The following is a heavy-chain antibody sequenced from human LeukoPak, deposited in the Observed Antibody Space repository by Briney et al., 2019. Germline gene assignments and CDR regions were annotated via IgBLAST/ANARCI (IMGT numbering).Heavy chain of an antibody. Sequence: PGGSLRLSCAASGFTFSSYWMSWVRQPPGKGLEWVANIKQDGSEKHYVDSVKGRFTISRDNAKNSLYLQLNRLRVEDTAVYYCARVSGGYYGSRISGWGQGTLVTVSS. V-gene: IGHV3-7*01. CDR3: ARVSGGYYGSRISG. CDR2: IKQDGSEK. J-gene: IGHJ4*02. D-gene: IGHD3-10*01. CDR1: GFTFSSYW.